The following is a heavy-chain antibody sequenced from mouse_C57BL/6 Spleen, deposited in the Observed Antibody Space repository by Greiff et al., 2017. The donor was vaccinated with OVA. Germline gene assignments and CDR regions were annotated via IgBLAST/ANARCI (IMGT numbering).Heavy chain of an antibody. V-gene: IGHV5-17*01. Sequence: EVKVVESGGGLVKPGGSLKLSCAASGFTFSDYGMHWVRQAPDKGLEWVAYISSGSSTTYYADTVKGRFTISRDNAKNTLFLQMTSLRSEDTAMYYCARPYDGYYERAMDYWGQGTSVTVSS. J-gene: IGHJ4*01. CDR1: GFTFSDYG. CDR2: ISSGSSTT. D-gene: IGHD2-3*01. CDR3: ARPYDGYYERAMDY.